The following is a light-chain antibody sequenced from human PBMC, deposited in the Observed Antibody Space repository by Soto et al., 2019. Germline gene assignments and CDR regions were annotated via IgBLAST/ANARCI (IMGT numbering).Light chain of an antibody. V-gene: IGLV2-8*01. J-gene: IGLJ2*01. CDR2: HVS. CDR1: GTDVGQYNY. Sequence: QSALTQPPSASGSPGQSVTISCTGAGTDVGQYNYVSWYQQHPGKAPKLLIHHVSRRPSGVPARFSGSKSGNTASLTVSGLQTEDEADYYCSSYGGFNNVLFGGGTQPTVL. CDR3: SSYGGFNNVL.